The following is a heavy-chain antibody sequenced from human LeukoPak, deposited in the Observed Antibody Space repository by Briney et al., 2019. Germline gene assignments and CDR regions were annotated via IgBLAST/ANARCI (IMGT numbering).Heavy chain of an antibody. Sequence: GGSLRLSCAASGFTFSSYAMSWVRQAPGKGLEWVAVISYDGSNKYYADSVKGRFTISRDNSKNTLYLQMNSLRAEDTAVYYCASAVEMATTGDYWGQGTLVTVSS. CDR1: GFTFSSYA. CDR3: ASAVEMATTGDY. D-gene: IGHD5-24*01. V-gene: IGHV3-30-3*01. J-gene: IGHJ4*02. CDR2: ISYDGSNK.